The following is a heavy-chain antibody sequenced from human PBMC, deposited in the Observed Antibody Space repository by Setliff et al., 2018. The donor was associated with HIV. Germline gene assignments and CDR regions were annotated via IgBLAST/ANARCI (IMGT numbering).Heavy chain of an antibody. CDR1: GGSVGSGSYY. D-gene: IGHD4-17*01. CDR3: ARDPPGYGDSKDY. J-gene: IGHJ4*02. CDR2: IYYGGST. V-gene: IGHV4-61*01. Sequence: PSETLSLTCSVSGGSVGSGSYYWSWIRQSPGKGLEWLGYIYYGGSTTYNPSLRSRVTISIDTSKNQFSLNLRSVTAADTAVYYCARDPPGYGDSKDYWGQGKLVTVS.